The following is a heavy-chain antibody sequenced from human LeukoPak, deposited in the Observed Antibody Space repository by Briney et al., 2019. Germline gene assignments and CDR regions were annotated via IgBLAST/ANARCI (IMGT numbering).Heavy chain of an antibody. V-gene: IGHV4-4*02. D-gene: IGHD5-18*01. CDR2: IYHSGNS. J-gene: IGHJ4*02. CDR1: GGSISSNNW. CDR3: ARVRAMVIDY. Sequence: SETLSLTCAVSGGSISSNNWWSWVRQPPGKGLEWIGEIYHSGNSNYNPSLKSRVTISVDKSKNQFSLKLSSVTAEDTAVYYCARVRAMVIDYWGQGTLVTVSS.